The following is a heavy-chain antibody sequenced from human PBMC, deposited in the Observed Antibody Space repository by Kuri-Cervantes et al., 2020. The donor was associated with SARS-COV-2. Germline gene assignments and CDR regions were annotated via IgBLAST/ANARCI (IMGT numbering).Heavy chain of an antibody. CDR2: ISQTGVAI. CDR1: GLTFNNDW. V-gene: IGHV3-23*01. Sequence: GESLKISCAASGLTFNNDWMNWVRQAPGKGLEWVSSISQTGVAIHYADSVKGRFTIPRDNSLNTLYLQMSDLRGADTAMYYCATVPQEGSPYFFDFWGQGTLVTVSS. J-gene: IGHJ4*02. CDR3: ATVPQEGSPYFFDF.